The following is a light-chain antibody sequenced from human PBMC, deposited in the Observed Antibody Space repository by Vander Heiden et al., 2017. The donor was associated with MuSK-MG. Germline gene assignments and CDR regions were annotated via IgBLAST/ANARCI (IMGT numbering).Light chain of an antibody. CDR2: DAS. CDR3: RQVNKWPWT. J-gene: IGKJ1*01. CDR1: QTVNSK. V-gene: IGKV3-15*01. Sequence: MVMTQSPATLSVSPGERATLSCRASQTVNSKLTWYQQKPGQAPRLLMYDASSRATGIPARYSGSGAGTEFTLTVSSLQSEDFTVYYCRQVNKWPWTFGQGTKVEIK.